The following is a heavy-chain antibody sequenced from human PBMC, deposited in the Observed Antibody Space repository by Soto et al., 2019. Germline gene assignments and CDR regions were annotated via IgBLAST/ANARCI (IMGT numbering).Heavy chain of an antibody. V-gene: IGHV3-23*01. Sequence: PGGSLRLSWAASGFIFSSGAMSGVRRAPGKGLEWVSAISGSGGSTYYADSVKGRFTISRDNSKNTLYLQMNSLRAEDTAVYYCAKHIVVVVAAPPGVDYWGQGT. CDR1: GFIFSSGA. CDR3: AKHIVVVVAAPPGVDY. J-gene: IGHJ4*02. CDR2: ISGSGGST. D-gene: IGHD2-15*01.